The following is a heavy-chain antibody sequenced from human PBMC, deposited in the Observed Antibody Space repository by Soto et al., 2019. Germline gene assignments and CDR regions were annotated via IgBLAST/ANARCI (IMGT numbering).Heavy chain of an antibody. D-gene: IGHD5-18*01. CDR2: ISGSGDST. Sequence: VGSLRLSCAASGFTFSSYAMSWVRQAPVKVLEWTSGISGSGDSTYYADSVKGRFTISRDNSKNTLYLQMNSLRAADTAVYYCAIGYSYAPFDPWGQGTLVTVS. CDR1: GFTFSSYA. J-gene: IGHJ5*02. CDR3: AIGYSYAPFDP. V-gene: IGHV3-23*01.